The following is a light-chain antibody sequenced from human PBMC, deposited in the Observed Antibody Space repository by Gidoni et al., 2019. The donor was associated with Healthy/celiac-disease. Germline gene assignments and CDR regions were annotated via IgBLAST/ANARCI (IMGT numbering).Light chain of an antibody. CDR2: DAS. CDR1: QSVSSY. V-gene: IGKV3-11*01. Sequence: ELVLPQSPATLSLSPGERATLSCRASQSVSSYLAWYQQKPGQAPRLLIYDASNRATGIPARFSGSWSGTDFTLTISSLEPEDVAVYYCQQRSNWPLTFGGGTKVEIK. J-gene: IGKJ4*01. CDR3: QQRSNWPLT.